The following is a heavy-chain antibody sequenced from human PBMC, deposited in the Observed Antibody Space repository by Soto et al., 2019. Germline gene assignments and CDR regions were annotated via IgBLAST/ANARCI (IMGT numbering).Heavy chain of an antibody. Sequence: GGSLRLSCAASGFTFSSYAMSWVRQAPGKGLEWVSAISGSGGSTYYADSVKGRFTISRDNSKNTLYLQMNSLRAEDTAIYYCAKGSYDFWSGSQWAYYMDVWGKGTTVTVSS. CDR3: AKGSYDFWSGSQWAYYMDV. CDR2: ISGSGGST. D-gene: IGHD3-3*01. V-gene: IGHV3-23*01. J-gene: IGHJ6*03. CDR1: GFTFSSYA.